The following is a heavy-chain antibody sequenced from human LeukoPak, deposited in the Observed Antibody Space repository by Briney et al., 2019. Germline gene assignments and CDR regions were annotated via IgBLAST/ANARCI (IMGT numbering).Heavy chain of an antibody. CDR3: AKGVISSVLDAFDI. CDR2: ISWNSGSI. Sequence: GGSLRLSCAASGFTFDDYAMHWVRQAPGKGLEWVSGISWNSGSIVYADSVKGRFTISRDNAKNSLYLQMNSLRAEDMALYYCAKGVISSVLDAFDIWGQGTMVTVSS. V-gene: IGHV3-9*03. D-gene: IGHD3-10*01. J-gene: IGHJ3*02. CDR1: GFTFDDYA.